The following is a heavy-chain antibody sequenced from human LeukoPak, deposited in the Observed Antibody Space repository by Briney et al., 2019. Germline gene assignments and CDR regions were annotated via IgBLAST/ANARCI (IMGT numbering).Heavy chain of an antibody. J-gene: IGHJ5*02. D-gene: IGHD3-22*01. V-gene: IGHV1-8*01. Sequence: ASVKVSCKGSVYTFTSYDINWGRQATGPGLGWVGWMNPNSGNTGYAQKFQGRVTMTRNTSISTAYMELSSLRSEDTAVYYCARGRSYYDSSGYSPWGQGTLVTVSS. CDR2: MNPNSGNT. CDR1: VYTFTSYD. CDR3: ARGRSYYDSSGYSP.